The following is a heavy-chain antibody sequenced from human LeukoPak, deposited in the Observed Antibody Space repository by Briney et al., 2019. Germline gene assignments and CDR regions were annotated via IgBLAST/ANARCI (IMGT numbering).Heavy chain of an antibody. CDR1: GFTFTSYW. Sequence: GGSLRLSCAASGFTFTSYWMHWVRQAPGKGLVWVSRVNSDGSSTTYADSVKGRFTISRDNAKNTLYLQMNSLRAEDTAVYYCARGRYYGVDVWGQGTTVTVSS. V-gene: IGHV3-74*01. CDR3: ARGRYYGVDV. CDR2: VNSDGSST. J-gene: IGHJ6*02.